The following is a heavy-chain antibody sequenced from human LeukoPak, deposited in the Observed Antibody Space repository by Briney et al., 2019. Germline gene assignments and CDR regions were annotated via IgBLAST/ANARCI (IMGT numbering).Heavy chain of an antibody. CDR1: GGTFSSYA. V-gene: IGHV1-69*13. D-gene: IGHD6-13*01. CDR3: ASYSSSWYAEYFQH. J-gene: IGHJ1*01. CDR2: IIPIFGTA. Sequence: SVKVSCKASGGTFSSYAISWVRQAPGQGLEWMGGIIPIFGTANYAQKFQGRVTITADESTSTAYMELSSLGSEDTAVYYCASYSSSWYAEYFQHWGQGTLVTVSS.